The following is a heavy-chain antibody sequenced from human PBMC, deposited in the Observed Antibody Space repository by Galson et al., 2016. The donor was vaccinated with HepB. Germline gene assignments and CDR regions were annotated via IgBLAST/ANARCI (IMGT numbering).Heavy chain of an antibody. CDR2: IGGSGAFT. CDR1: GFIFSNYA. Sequence: SLRLSCAASGFIFSNYAMSWVRQAPGKGLEWVSAIGGSGAFTRYTDSVKGQFTISRDNSKNTLYLQMNSLTTEDTALYYCATRTSRGGYWYFDLWGRGTLVTVSS. CDR3: ATRTSRGGYWYFDL. V-gene: IGHV3-23*01. D-gene: IGHD2-15*01. J-gene: IGHJ2*01.